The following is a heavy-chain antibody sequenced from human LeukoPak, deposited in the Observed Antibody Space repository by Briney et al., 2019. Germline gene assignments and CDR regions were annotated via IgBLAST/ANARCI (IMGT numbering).Heavy chain of an antibody. V-gene: IGHV3-21*01. CDR1: GFTFSSYS. CDR2: ISSSSSYI. CDR3: ARTTTVTYFDY. D-gene: IGHD4-17*01. J-gene: IGHJ4*02. Sequence: GSSRLSCAASGFTFSSYSMNWVRQAPGKGLEWVSSISSSSSYIYYADSVKGRFTISRDNAKNSLYLQMNSLRAEDTAVYYCARTTTVTYFDYWGQGTLVTVSS.